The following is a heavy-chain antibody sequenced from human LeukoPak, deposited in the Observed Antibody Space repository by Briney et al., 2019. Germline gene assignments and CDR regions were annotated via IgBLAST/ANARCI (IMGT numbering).Heavy chain of an antibody. CDR2: IRYDGSNK. Sequence: GGSLRLSCAASGFTFSSYGMHWVRQAPGKGLEWVAFIRYDGSNKYYADSVKGRFTISRDNSKNTLYLQMNSLRAEDPAVYYCAKGIGFWSGYYPQNWFDPWGQGTLVTVSS. V-gene: IGHV3-30*02. CDR1: GFTFSSYG. D-gene: IGHD3-3*01. CDR3: AKGIGFWSGYYPQNWFDP. J-gene: IGHJ5*02.